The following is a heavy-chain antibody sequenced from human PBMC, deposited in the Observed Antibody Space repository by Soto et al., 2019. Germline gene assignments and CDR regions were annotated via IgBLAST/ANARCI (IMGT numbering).Heavy chain of an antibody. CDR1: GFTYNA. J-gene: IGHJ3*02. D-gene: IGHD1-26*01. V-gene: IGHV3-23*01. CDR2: FGHDGQST. Sequence: EVQLLESGGGLVQPGGSLRLSCLASGFTYNAINWVRQAPGKGLEWVSGFGHDGQSTYYIASVRGRFTLSRDNSKNMIYLEMNSLRAEDTAVYYCAKVVGRIVGATTGPPDIWGHGTMVRVSS. CDR3: AKVVGRIVGATTGPPDI.